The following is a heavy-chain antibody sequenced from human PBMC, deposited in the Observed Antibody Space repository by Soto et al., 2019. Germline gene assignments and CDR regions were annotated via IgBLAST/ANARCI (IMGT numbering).Heavy chain of an antibody. CDR2: INHSGST. Sequence: SETLSLTCAVYGGSFSGYYWSWIRQPPGKGLEWIGEINHSGSTNYNPSLKSRVTISVDTSKNQFSLKLSSVTAADTAVYYCARGQYYYDSSGYYYWGQGTLVTVSS. D-gene: IGHD3-22*01. CDR1: GGSFSGYY. J-gene: IGHJ4*02. CDR3: ARGQYYYDSSGYYY. V-gene: IGHV4-34*01.